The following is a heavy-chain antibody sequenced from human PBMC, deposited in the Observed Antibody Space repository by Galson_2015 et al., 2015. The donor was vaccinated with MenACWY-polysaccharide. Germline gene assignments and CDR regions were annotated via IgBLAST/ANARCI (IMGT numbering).Heavy chain of an antibody. J-gene: IGHJ4*02. CDR3: AKDRTAAASDGDY. Sequence: SLRLSCAASGFTFSSYGMHWVRQAPGKGLEWVAFIRYDGRDKYYADSVKGRFTLSRDHSKNTLYLQMDSLRAEDTAVYYCAKDRTAAASDGDYWGQGTLVTVSS. CDR2: IRYDGRDK. D-gene: IGHD6-13*01. CDR1: GFTFSSYG. V-gene: IGHV3-30*02.